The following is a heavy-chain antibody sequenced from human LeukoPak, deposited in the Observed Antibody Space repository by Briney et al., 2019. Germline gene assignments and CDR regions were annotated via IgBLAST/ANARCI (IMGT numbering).Heavy chain of an antibody. CDR2: IRSKANSYAT. CDR1: GFTFSGSA. Sequence: GGSLRLSCAASGFTFSGSAMHWVRQASGKGLEWVGRIRSKANSYATAYAASVKGRFTISRDDSKNTAYLQMNSLKTEDTAAYYCTRELRYFDWLLVDYWGQGTLVTVSS. V-gene: IGHV3-73*01. CDR3: TRELRYFDWLLVDY. D-gene: IGHD3-9*01. J-gene: IGHJ4*02.